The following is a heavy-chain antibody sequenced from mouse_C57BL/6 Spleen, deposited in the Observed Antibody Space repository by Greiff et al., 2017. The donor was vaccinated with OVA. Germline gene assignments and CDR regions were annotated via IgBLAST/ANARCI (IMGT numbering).Heavy chain of an antibody. J-gene: IGHJ4*01. CDR3: ARTGHYAMDY. V-gene: IGHV1-69*01. CDR1: GYTFTSYW. CDR2: IDPSDSYT. D-gene: IGHD4-1*01. Sequence: VQLQESGAELVMPGASVKLSCKASGYTFTSYWMHWVKQRPGQGLEWIGEIDPSDSYTNYNQKFKGKSTLTVDKSSSTAYMQLSSLTSEDSAVYYCARTGHYAMDYWGQGTSVTVSS.